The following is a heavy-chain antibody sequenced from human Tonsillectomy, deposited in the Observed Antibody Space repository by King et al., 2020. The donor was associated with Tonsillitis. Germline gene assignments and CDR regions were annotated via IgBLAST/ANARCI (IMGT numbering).Heavy chain of an antibody. Sequence: VQLVQSGAEVKKPGASVKVSCKASGYTFTGYYMHWVRQAPGQGLEWMGRINPNSGGTNYAQKFQGRVTMTRDTSISTAYMALSSLRSDDTAVYYCARGYNSGWPHFYYYGIDVWGQGTTVTVSS. D-gene: IGHD6-19*01. V-gene: IGHV1-2*02. J-gene: IGHJ6*02. CDR1: GYTFTGYY. CDR3: ARGYNSGWPHFYYYGIDV. CDR2: INPNSGGT.